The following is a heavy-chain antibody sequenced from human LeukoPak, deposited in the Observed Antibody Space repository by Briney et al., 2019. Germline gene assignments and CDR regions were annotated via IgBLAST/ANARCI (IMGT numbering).Heavy chain of an antibody. CDR1: GFSFSSYA. V-gene: IGHV3-23*01. J-gene: IGHJ4*02. D-gene: IGHD6-19*01. Sequence: GGSLILSCAASGFSFSSYAMSWVRQAPGKGLEWVSSISGSGDNTYYAESVKGRFTISRDNSKNTLFLQMNSLRAEDTAVFYCAKRSGYTTGWFFDFWGQGTLVIVSS. CDR3: AKRSGYTTGWFFDF. CDR2: ISGSGDNT.